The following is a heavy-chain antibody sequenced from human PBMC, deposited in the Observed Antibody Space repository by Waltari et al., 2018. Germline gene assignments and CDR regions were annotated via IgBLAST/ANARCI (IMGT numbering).Heavy chain of an antibody. CDR1: GFTFSKYW. CDR2: INQDGNGL. Sequence: EVQVVESGGGLVQPGGSLRLSCAASGFTFSKYWMTWVRRAQGKGLEWVANINQDGNGLHYVDSVRGRFTISRDNAKNSMFLQMNSLRAEDTAVYYCARVPLPWYLDYWGQGTLVTVSS. CDR3: ARVPLPWYLDY. J-gene: IGHJ4*02. V-gene: IGHV3-7*01.